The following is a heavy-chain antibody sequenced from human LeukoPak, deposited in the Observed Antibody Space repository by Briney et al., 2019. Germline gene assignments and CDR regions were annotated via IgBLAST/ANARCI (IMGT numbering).Heavy chain of an antibody. J-gene: IGHJ4*02. CDR2: INHSGST. Sequence: SETLSLTCAVYGGSFRGYYWSWIRQPPGKGLEWIGEINHSGSTNYNPSLKSRVTISVDTSKNQFSLKLSSVTAADTAVYYCARGSMVDYWGQGTLVTVSS. V-gene: IGHV4-34*01. CDR1: GGSFRGYY. CDR3: ARGSMVDY. D-gene: IGHD2/OR15-2a*01.